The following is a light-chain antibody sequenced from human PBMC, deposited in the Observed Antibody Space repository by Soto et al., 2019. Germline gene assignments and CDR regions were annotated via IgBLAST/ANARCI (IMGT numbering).Light chain of an antibody. J-gene: IGKJ3*01. V-gene: IGKV3-11*01. Sequence: EIVLTQSPATLSLSPGERATLSCRASQSVSSYLAWYQQKPGQAPRLLIYDASNRATGIPARFSGSGSGTYCTVFISSLRHVDFAVYDGQQRSNRRPIFTFGPGTKVEIK. CDR1: QSVSSY. CDR3: QQRSNRRPIFT. CDR2: DAS.